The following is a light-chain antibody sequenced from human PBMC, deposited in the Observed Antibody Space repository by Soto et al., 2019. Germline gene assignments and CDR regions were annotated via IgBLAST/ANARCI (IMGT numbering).Light chain of an antibody. V-gene: IGKV3-20*01. Sequence: EIGLTQSPSTLSFSPGERATLPCRASQSVSSGYLAWYQQKPGQPPRLLIYGGSRRDTGNPDRFSGTGTGSDFTLTIRGLEPVDFAVYYYQQNARSPPTFGQGTKVEIK. CDR2: GGS. CDR3: QQNARSPPT. J-gene: IGKJ1*01. CDR1: QSVSSGY.